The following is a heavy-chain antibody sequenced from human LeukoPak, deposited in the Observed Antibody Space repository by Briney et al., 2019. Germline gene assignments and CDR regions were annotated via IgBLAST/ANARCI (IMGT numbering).Heavy chain of an antibody. D-gene: IGHD6-13*01. J-gene: IGHJ4*02. CDR2: ISAYNGNT. CDR3: ARDHSSSSYYFDY. V-gene: IGHV1-18*01. CDR1: GYTFSNYG. Sequence: ASMKVSCKTSGYTFSNYGISWVRQAPGRGLEWMGWISAYNGNTNYAQKLQGRVTMTTDASTSTAYMELRSLRSDDTAVYYCARDHSSSSYYFDYWGQGTLVTVSS.